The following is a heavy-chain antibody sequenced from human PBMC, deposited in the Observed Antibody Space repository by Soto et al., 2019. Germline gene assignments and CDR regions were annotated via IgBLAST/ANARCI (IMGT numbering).Heavy chain of an antibody. CDR1: VFTVSSYS. D-gene: IGHD6-13*01. J-gene: IGHJ3*02. CDR3: ASAPAAAANAFDI. V-gene: IGHV3-21*01. Sequence: GSLSLTCAASVFTVSSYSMNWVRQAPGKGLEWVSSISSSSSYIYYADSVKGRFTISRDNAKNSLYLQMNSLRAEDTAVYYCASAPAAAANAFDIWGQGTMVTVSS. CDR2: ISSSSSYI.